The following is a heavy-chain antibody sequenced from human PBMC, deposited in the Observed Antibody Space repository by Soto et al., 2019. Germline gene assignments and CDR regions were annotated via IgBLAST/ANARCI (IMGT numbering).Heavy chain of an antibody. J-gene: IGHJ4*02. CDR2: ISSSSSTI. V-gene: IGHV3-48*02. Sequence: EVQLVESGGGVVQPGGSLRLSCAASGFTFSSYSMNWVRHAPGKGLEWVSYISSSSSTIYYADSVKGRFTISRDNAKNSLYLQMNSLRDEDTAVYYCARAPYHFDWLLGFDYWGQGTLVTVSS. CDR3: ARAPYHFDWLLGFDY. CDR1: GFTFSSYS. D-gene: IGHD3-9*01.